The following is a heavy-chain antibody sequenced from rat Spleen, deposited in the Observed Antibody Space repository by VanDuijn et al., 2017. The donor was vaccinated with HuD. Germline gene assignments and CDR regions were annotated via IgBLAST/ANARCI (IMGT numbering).Heavy chain of an antibody. CDR1: GFTFSDYN. V-gene: IGHV5S10*01. D-gene: IGHD1-1*01. CDR3: GRHAGYYSGDYVMDA. CDR2: IIYDGNRT. J-gene: IGHJ4*01. Sequence: EVHLVESGGGLVQPGRSLKLSCAASGFTFSDYNMAWVRQAPKKGLEWVATIIYDGNRTYYRDSVKGRFTISRDKAKSTLYLQMDSLRSEATATYSCGRHAGYYSGDYVMDAWGQGASVTVSS.